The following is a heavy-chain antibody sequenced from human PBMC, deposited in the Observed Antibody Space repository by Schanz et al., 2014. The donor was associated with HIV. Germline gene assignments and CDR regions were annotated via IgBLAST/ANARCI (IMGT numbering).Heavy chain of an antibody. J-gene: IGHJ3*01. V-gene: IGHV4-4*07. CDR3: TRDEYRDV. Sequence: QVQLQESGPRLVKPSETLSLTCTVSGGSISNTYWSWFRQPAGKGLEWIGRIFGRGGTTNYNPSRRGGITIAGDTTKNEVSLKLTSVTAADTAVYWCTRDEYRDVWGQGAKVTVSS. CDR1: GGSISNTY. D-gene: IGHD4-4*01. CDR2: IFGRGGTT.